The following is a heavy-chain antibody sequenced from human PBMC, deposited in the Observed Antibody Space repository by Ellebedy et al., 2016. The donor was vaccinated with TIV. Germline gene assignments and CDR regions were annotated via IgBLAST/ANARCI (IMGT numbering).Heavy chain of an antibody. CDR2: IYYSGST. J-gene: IGHJ4*02. CDR3: AASPSALVEFGELAVY. D-gene: IGHD3-10*01. Sequence: SETLSLXCTVSGGSISSYYWSWIRQPPGKGLEWIGYIYYSGSTNYNPSLKSRVTISVDTSKNQFSLKLSSVTAADTAVYYCAASPSALVEFGELAVYWGQGTLVTVSS. CDR1: GGSISSYY. V-gene: IGHV4-59*13.